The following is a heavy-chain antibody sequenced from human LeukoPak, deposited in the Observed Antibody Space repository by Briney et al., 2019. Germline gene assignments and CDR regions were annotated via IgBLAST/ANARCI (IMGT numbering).Heavy chain of an antibody. CDR1: GFSFSNYG. V-gene: IGHV3-30*18. D-gene: IGHD6-13*01. Sequence: GRSLRLSCVGSGFSFSNYGMHWVRQAPGKGLEWVAVISDDASHKYYADSVKGRFTTSRDNSKNTLYLQMDSLRLEDTAVFYCAKNREGYSKLDWGQGTLVTVSS. J-gene: IGHJ4*02. CDR3: AKNREGYSKLD. CDR2: ISDDASHK.